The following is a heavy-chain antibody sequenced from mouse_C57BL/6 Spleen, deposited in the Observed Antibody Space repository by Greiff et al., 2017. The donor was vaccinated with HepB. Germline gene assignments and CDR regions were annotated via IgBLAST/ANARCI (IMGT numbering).Heavy chain of an antibody. CDR2: ISYDGSN. D-gene: IGHD1-1*02. J-gene: IGHJ4*01. CDR1: GYSITSGYY. Sequence: DVQLQESGPGLVKPSQSLSLTCSVTGYSITSGYYWNWIRQFPGNKLEWMGYISYDGSNNYNPSLKNRISITRDTSKNQFFLKLNSVTTEDTATYYCARDLWMDYWGQGTSVTVSS. V-gene: IGHV3-6*01. CDR3: ARDLWMDY.